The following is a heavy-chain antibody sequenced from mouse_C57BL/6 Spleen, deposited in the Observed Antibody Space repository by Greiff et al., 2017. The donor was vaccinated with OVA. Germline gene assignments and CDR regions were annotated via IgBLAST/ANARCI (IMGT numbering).Heavy chain of an antibody. J-gene: IGHJ4*01. V-gene: IGHV1-69*01. CDR3: ARGGYGHYYAMDY. CDR2: IDPSDSYT. Sequence: QVQLQQSGAELVMPGASVKLSCKASGYTFTSYWMHWVKQRPGQGLEWIGEIDPSDSYTNYNQKFKGKSTLTVDKSSSTAYMQLSSLTSEDSAVYYCARGGYGHYYAMDYWGQGTSVTVSS. D-gene: IGHD1-1*01. CDR1: GYTFTSYW.